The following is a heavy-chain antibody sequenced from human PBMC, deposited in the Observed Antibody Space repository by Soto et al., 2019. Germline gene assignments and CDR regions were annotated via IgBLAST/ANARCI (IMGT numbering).Heavy chain of an antibody. Sequence: QVQLQESGPGLVKPSETLSLTCSVSGGSVRSGSYYWSWIRQPPGKGLEYIGYVFYSGSTNYNPSLKRRVTISLDTSKNQFSLKLSSVTAADTAVYYCARRTNGGPTGWIFVYWGQGTLLTVSS. CDR3: ARRTNGGPTGWIFVY. CDR1: GGSVRSGSYY. V-gene: IGHV4-61*01. J-gene: IGHJ4*02. CDR2: VFYSGST. D-gene: IGHD4-17*01.